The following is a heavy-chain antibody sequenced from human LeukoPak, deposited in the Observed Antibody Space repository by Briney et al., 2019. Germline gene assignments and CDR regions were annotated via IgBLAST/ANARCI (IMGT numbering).Heavy chain of an antibody. CDR3: ARDGQGSGWYYYYYGMDV. V-gene: IGHV4-4*02. Sequence: PSGTLSLTCAVSGGSISSSNWWSWVRQPPGKGLEWIGEIYHSGSTNYNPSLKSRVTISVDKSKNQFSLKLSSVTAADTAVYYCARDGQGSGWYYYYYGMDVWGQGTTVTVSS. D-gene: IGHD6-19*01. J-gene: IGHJ6*02. CDR2: IYHSGST. CDR1: GGSISSSNW.